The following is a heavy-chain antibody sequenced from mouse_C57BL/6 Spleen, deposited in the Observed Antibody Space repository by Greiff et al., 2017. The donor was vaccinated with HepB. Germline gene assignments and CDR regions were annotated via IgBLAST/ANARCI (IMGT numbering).Heavy chain of an antibody. D-gene: IGHD1-1*01. V-gene: IGHV1-72*01. Sequence: QVQLQQPGAELVKPGASVKLSCKASGYTFTSYWMHWVKQRPGRGLEWIGRIEPNSGGTKYNEKFKSKATLTVDKPSSTAYMQLSSLTSEDSAVYYCARAYYGSSHYYAMDYWGQGTSVTVSS. CDR3: ARAYYGSSHYYAMDY. J-gene: IGHJ4*01. CDR1: GYTFTSYW. CDR2: IEPNSGGT.